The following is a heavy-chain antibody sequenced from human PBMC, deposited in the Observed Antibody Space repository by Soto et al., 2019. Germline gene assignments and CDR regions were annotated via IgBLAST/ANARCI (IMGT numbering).Heavy chain of an antibody. D-gene: IGHD3-22*01. CDR1: GYSFAGYW. CDR2: IDPSDSQT. Sequence: GESVKISCNGSGYSFAGYWITWVRQKPGKGLEWMGRIDPSDSQTYYSPSFRGHVTISATKSITTVFLQWSSLRASDTAMYYCARQIYDSDTGPNFQYYFDSWGQGTPVTVSS. V-gene: IGHV5-10-1*01. J-gene: IGHJ4*02. CDR3: ARQIYDSDTGPNFQYYFDS.